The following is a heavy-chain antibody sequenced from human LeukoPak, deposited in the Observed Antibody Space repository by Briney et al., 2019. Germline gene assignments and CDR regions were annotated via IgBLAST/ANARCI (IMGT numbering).Heavy chain of an antibody. CDR3: ARKRVRAYGGKIQPLYYYGMDV. D-gene: IGHD4-23*01. CDR1: SDSISSGYY. J-gene: IGHJ6*02. Sequence: SQTLSLTCIVSSDSISSGYYWSWIRQLPGKGLEWIGYIYYGGSTFYSPSLKSRVTISVDPSKNQFSLKLSSVTAADTAVYYCARKRVRAYGGKIQPLYYYGMDVWGQGTTVTVSS. V-gene: IGHV4-31*03. CDR2: IYYGGST.